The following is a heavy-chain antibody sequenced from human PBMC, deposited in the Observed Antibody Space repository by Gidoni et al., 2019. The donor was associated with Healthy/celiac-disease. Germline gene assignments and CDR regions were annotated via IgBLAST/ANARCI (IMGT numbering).Heavy chain of an antibody. CDR3: ARGSGDLRFLGVSREWLQYSRRYYYYYGMDV. Sequence: QVQLQQWGAGLLKPSETLSLTCAVYGGSFSGYYWSWIRQPPGKGLEWIGEINHSGSTNYNPSLKSRVTISVDTSKNQFSLKLSSVTAADTAVYYCARGSGDLRFLGVSREWLQYSRRYYYYYGMDVWGQGTTVTVSS. CDR1: GGSFSGYY. V-gene: IGHV4-34*01. CDR2: INHSGST. J-gene: IGHJ6*02. D-gene: IGHD3-3*01.